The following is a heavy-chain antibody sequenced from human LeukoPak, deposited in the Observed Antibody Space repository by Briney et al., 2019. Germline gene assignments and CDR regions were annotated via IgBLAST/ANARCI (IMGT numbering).Heavy chain of an antibody. J-gene: IGHJ4*02. D-gene: IGHD5-18*01. Sequence: SETLSLTCTVSGGSISSYYWSWIRQPPGKGLEWIGYKYYSGSTRYNSSLRSRLTISLDTSKNQFSLRLTSVTAADTAVYYCARGRSYGFDFDSWGPGTLVIVSS. V-gene: IGHV4-59*01. CDR2: KYYSGST. CDR3: ARGRSYGFDFDS. CDR1: GGSISSYY.